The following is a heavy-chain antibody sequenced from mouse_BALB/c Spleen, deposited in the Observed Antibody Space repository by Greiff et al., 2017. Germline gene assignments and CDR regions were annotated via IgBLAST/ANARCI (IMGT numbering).Heavy chain of an antibody. CDR3: ARRGYYDYDGYAMDY. V-gene: IGHV3-2*02. J-gene: IGHJ4*01. CDR1: GYSITSDYA. Sequence: DVKLQESGPGLVKPSQSLSLTCTVTGYSITSDYAWNWIRQFPGNKLEWMGYISYSGSTSYNPSLKSRISITRDTSKNQFFLQLNSVTTEDTATYYCARRGYYDYDGYAMDYWGQGTSVTVSS. D-gene: IGHD2-4*01. CDR2: ISYSGST.